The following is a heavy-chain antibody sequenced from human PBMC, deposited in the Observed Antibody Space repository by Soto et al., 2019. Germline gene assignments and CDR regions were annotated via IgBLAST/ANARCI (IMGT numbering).Heavy chain of an antibody. V-gene: IGHV3-30-3*01. Sequence: SLRLSCAASGFTFSSYATHWVRQAPGKGLEWVAVISYDGSNKYYADSVKGRFTISRDNSKNTLYLQWSSLKAADTAMYYCVRSGTSSGRFSDYWGQGTLVTVSS. D-gene: IGHD2-15*01. CDR3: VRSGTSSGRFSDY. CDR2: ISYDGSNK. J-gene: IGHJ4*02. CDR1: GFTFSSYA.